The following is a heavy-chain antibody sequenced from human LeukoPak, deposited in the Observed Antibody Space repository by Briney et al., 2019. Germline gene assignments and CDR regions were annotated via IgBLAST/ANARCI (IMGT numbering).Heavy chain of an antibody. D-gene: IGHD3-22*01. CDR3: AKDGVGYYDSSGPSGFDY. Sequence: PGGSLRLSCAASGFTFSSYAMSWVRQAPGKGLEWVSAISGSGGSTYYADSVKGRFTISRDNAKNSLYLQMNSLRAEDTALYYCAKDGVGYYDSSGPSGFDYWGQGTLVTVSS. CDR2: ISGSGGST. J-gene: IGHJ4*02. V-gene: IGHV3-23*01. CDR1: GFTFSSYA.